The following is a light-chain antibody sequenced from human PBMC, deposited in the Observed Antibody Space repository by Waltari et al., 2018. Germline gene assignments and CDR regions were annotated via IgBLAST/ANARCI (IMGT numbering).Light chain of an antibody. CDR3: ASFAGNFIWV. V-gene: IGLV2-8*01. CDR1: RSDIGAYNY. Sequence: SALTQPPSASGPPGQPVAIPCTGTRSDIGAYNYVSCYQQHPGKAPKLIIDEVTKRPSGFPDRFSGSKSGNTASLTVSGLQPEDEADYYCASFAGNFIWVFGGGTKLTVL. CDR2: EVT. J-gene: IGLJ3*02.